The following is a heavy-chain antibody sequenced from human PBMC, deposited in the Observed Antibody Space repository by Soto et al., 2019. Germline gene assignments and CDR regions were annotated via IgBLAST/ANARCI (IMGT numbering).Heavy chain of an antibody. CDR1: GFSFNDYC. CDR2: ISYDRSIK. V-gene: IGHV3-30*18. Sequence: QVQLVESGGGVVKPGRSLRLSCAASGFSFNDYCMNWVRQAPGKGLQWVSLISYDRSIKYYADSVKGRFTISRDISKNTLFVQMNSLKDEDTAVYYCGKYLRNWNNYYYYYTVDVWGQGTTVTVSS. CDR3: GKYLRNWNNYYYYYTVDV. J-gene: IGHJ6*02. D-gene: IGHD1-20*01.